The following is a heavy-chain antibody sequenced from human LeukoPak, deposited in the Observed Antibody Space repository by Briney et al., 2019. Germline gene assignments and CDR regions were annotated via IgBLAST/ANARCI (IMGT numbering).Heavy chain of an antibody. V-gene: IGHV1-69*05. Sequence: SVRVSCTASGGTFSSYAISWVRQAPGEGLEWMGGIIPIFGTANYAQTFQGRVTITTDESTSTAYMELSSLRSEDTAVYYCARFYWVVGAPHSRQSRLAFDIWGPGTLVTVSS. CDR1: GGTFSSYA. D-gene: IGHD1-26*01. J-gene: IGHJ3*02. CDR3: ARFYWVVGAPHSRQSRLAFDI. CDR2: IIPIFGTA.